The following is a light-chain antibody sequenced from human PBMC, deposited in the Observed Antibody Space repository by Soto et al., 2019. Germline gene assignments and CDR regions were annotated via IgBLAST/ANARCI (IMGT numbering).Light chain of an antibody. CDR1: QAIGSY. CDR3: QQTYSTFVS. CDR2: DAS. Sequence: IQLTQSPPSLSASVGDRDTVTCRASQAIGSYLTWFQQKTGKAPNLLIYDASSLQSGVPSRFSGSGSGTDFTLTISSLETEDFGTYYCQQTYSTFVSFGGGTKVDNK. J-gene: IGKJ4*01. V-gene: IGKV1-39*01.